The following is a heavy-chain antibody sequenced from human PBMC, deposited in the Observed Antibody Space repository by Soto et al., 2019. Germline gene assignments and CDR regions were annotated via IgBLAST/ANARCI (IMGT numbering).Heavy chain of an antibody. CDR2: ISYDGSNK. CDR3: AKDVCLAPAGTLFDF. J-gene: IGHJ4*02. Sequence: QVQLVESGGGVVQPGRSLRLSCAASGFTFSSYGMHWVRQAPGKGLEWVAVISYDGSNKYYADSVKGRFTISRDNSKNPLYLQMNSLRAEDTAVYYCAKDVCLAPAGTLFDFWGQGTLVTVSS. CDR1: GFTFSSYG. D-gene: IGHD6-13*01. V-gene: IGHV3-30*18.